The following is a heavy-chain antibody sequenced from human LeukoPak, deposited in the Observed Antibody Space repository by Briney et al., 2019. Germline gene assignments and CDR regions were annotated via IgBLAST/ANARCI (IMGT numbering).Heavy chain of an antibody. CDR2: ISISGGST. D-gene: IGHD3-10*01. CDR1: GFTFSTYA. CDR3: ADYGSGSYVFDY. V-gene: IGHV3-23*01. J-gene: IGHJ4*02. Sequence: GGSLRLSCAASGFTFSTYAMGWVRQAPGKGLEWVSGISISGGSTYYADSVQGRFTISRDNSKNTLYLQMNSLRAEDTAVYYCADYGSGSYVFDYWGQGTLVTVSS.